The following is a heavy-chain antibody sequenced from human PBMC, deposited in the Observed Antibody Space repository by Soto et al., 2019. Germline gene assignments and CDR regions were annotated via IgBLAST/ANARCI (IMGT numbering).Heavy chain of an antibody. D-gene: IGHD1-7*01. CDR3: ARRGLTGTMTNYYYYGVDV. V-gene: IGHV5-51*01. CDR2: IYPADSDI. CDR1: EYSFTNYW. J-gene: IGHJ6*04. Sequence: PGESLKISCKGSEYSFTNYWIGWVRQVPGKGLEWMGIIYPADSDIKYSPSFQGQVTISADKSINTAYLQWSSLKASDTAIYYSARRGLTGTMTNYYYYGVDVWGEGTTVTVSS.